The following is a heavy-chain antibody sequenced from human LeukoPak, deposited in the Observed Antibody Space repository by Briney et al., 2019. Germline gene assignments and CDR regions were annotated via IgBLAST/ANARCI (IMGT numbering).Heavy chain of an antibody. J-gene: IGHJ6*02. D-gene: IGHD6-6*01. CDR1: GGTFSSYA. V-gene: IGHV1-69*13. CDR3: ATWGESSSSSRYYYYGMDV. Sequence: GASVKVSCKASGGTFSSYAISWVRQAPGQGLEWMGGIIPIFGTANYAQKFQGRVTITADESTSTAYMELSSLRSEDTAVYYCATWGESSSSSRYYYYGMDVWGQGTTVTVSS. CDR2: IIPIFGTA.